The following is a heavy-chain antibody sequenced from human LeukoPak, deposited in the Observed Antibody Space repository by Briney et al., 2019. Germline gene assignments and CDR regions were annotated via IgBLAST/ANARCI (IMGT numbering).Heavy chain of an antibody. J-gene: IGHJ4*02. Sequence: GGSLRLSCAASGFTFRSYGMHWVRQAPGKGLQWVTLIRYDGSNKYYADSVKGRFTISRDNSKNTLYLQMNSLRAEDTAIYYCAKGVGRSSSWYRGARGDYFDYWGQGTLVTVSS. CDR2: IRYDGSNK. CDR3: AKGVGRSSSWYRGARGDYFDY. V-gene: IGHV3-30*02. D-gene: IGHD6-13*01. CDR1: GFTFRSYG.